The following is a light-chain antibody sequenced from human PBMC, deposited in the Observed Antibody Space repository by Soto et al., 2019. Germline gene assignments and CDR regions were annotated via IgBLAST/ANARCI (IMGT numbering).Light chain of an antibody. CDR2: QSS. V-gene: IGKV3-15*01. CDR1: QTVGSN. CDR3: QQYNKWPLT. Sequence: IVMSQSPATLSVSPGERVTLSCRASQTVGSNLAWYQQKPGQAPSLLIYQSSTRATGVPARFGGSGSGTEFTLTIRSLQSEDFAVYYCQQYNKWPLTFGQGTRLEIK. J-gene: IGKJ5*01.